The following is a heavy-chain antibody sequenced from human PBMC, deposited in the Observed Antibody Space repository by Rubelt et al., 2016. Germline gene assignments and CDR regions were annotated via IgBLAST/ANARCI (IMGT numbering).Heavy chain of an antibody. CDR3: ARRKPERDGYKY. CDR1: GGSFSGYY. CDR2: INHSGST. Sequence: QVQLQQWGAGLLKPSETLSLTCAVYGGSFSGYYWSWIRQPPGKGLEWIGEINHSGSTNYNPSLKSRVTIAVDTSKNQFALKLSSVTAADTAVYYCARRKPERDGYKYWGQGTLVTVSS. V-gene: IGHV4-34*01. D-gene: IGHD5-24*01. J-gene: IGHJ4*02.